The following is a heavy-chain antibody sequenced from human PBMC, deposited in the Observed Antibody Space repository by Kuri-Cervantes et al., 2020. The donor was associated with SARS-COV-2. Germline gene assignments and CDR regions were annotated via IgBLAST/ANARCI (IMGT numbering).Heavy chain of an antibody. V-gene: IGHV3-30*04. D-gene: IGHD3-22*01. Sequence: GESLKISCAASGFTFSSNAMHWVRQAPGKGLEWVAVISYDGSNKYYADSVKGRFTISRDNSKNTLYLQMNSLRAEDSAVYYCARDPDYYDSSGYYGGFDYWGQGTLVTVSS. CDR1: GFTFSSNA. CDR3: ARDPDYYDSSGYYGGFDY. CDR2: ISYDGSNK. J-gene: IGHJ4*02.